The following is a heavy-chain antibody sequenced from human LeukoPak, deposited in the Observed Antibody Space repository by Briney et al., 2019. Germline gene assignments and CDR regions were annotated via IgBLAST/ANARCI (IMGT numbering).Heavy chain of an antibody. CDR1: GSISSYS. D-gene: IGHD4-23*01. CDR3: AGIRSTVGWRSFDY. CDR2: SYYTGSP. V-gene: IGHV4-59*08. Sequence: SETLSLTCSVSGSISSYSWTWIRPPPGKGLGWIGHSYYTGSPNYNPSLKSRVTISVDTPRNQFSLKLSSVTAADTAVYFCAGIRSTVGWRSFDYWGQGTLVTVSS. J-gene: IGHJ4*02.